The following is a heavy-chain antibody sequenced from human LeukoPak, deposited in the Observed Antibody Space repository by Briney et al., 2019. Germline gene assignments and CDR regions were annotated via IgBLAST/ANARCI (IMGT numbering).Heavy chain of an antibody. CDR2: IYYSAST. V-gene: IGHV4-59*01. CDR3: AREHSSSWVDY. Sequence: SETLSLTCTVSGCSLNSYYWSWIRQPPANGLEWIGYIYYSASTNYNPSLKSRVTISVDTSKNQFSLKLSSVTAADTAVYYCAREHSSSWVDYWGQGILVSVSA. D-gene: IGHD6-13*01. CDR1: GCSLNSYY. J-gene: IGHJ4*02.